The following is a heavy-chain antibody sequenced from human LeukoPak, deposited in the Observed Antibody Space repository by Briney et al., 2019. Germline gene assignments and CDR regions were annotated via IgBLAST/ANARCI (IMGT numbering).Heavy chain of an antibody. CDR1: GFTVSSNY. Sequence: GGSLRLSCAASGFTVSSNYMSWVRQAPGKGLEWVSVIYSGGGTYYADSVKGRFTISRDNSKNTLYLQMNSLRAEDTAVYYCASAVAAYYGMDVWGQGTTVTVSS. V-gene: IGHV3-66*01. J-gene: IGHJ6*02. CDR2: IYSGGGT. CDR3: ASAVAAYYGMDV. D-gene: IGHD6-13*01.